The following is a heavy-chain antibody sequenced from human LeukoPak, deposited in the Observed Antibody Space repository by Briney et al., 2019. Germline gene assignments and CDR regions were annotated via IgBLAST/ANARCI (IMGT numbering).Heavy chain of an antibody. J-gene: IGHJ4*02. V-gene: IGHV3-7*01. CDR3: ARAGPSVGTFGY. CDR2: IKQDGGEK. D-gene: IGHD1-1*01. CDR1: GFTFRSYW. Sequence: GGSLRLSCVASGFTFRSYWMSWVRQAPGQGLEWVANIKQDGGEKNYVDSVKGRFTISRDNAKNSLYLQMSSLRADDTAVYYCARAGPSVGTFGYWGQGTLVTVSS.